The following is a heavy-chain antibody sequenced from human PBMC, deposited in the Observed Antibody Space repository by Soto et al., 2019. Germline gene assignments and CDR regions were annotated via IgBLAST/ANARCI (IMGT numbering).Heavy chain of an antibody. CDR1: GFTFSSYG. V-gene: IGHV3-33*01. D-gene: IGHD2-21*01. Sequence: QVQLVESGGGVVQPGRSLRLSCAASGFTFSSYGMHWVRQAPGKGLEWVAVIWYDGSNKYYADSVKGRFTISRDNSKNTLYMQMNSLRAEDTAVYYCARDRGGHQGLWWSTASPGAFDIWGQGTMVTVSS. CDR3: ARDRGGHQGLWWSTASPGAFDI. J-gene: IGHJ3*02. CDR2: IWYDGSNK.